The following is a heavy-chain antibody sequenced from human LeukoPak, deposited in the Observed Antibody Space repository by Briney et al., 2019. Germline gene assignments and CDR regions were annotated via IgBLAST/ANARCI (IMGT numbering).Heavy chain of an antibody. CDR2: VYYSGST. Sequence: SETLSLTCTVSGYSITTNTYYWGWIRQPPGKGLEWIGSVYYSGSTYYSPSLKSRVTTSVDTSKNQFSLKLSSVTAADTAVYYCARQGAAASGRAFDYRGQGTLVTVSS. J-gene: IGHJ4*02. CDR3: ARQGAAASGRAFDY. D-gene: IGHD6-13*01. CDR1: GYSITTNTYY. V-gene: IGHV4-39*01.